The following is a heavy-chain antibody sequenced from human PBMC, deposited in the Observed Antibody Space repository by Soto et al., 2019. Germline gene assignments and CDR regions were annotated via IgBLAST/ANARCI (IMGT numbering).Heavy chain of an antibody. J-gene: IGHJ4*02. D-gene: IGHD3-3*01. CDR3: VRDVAWSFDY. Sequence: EMQLVESGGGLVQPGGSLRLSCAASGFTFSSYWMSWVRQAPGKGLEWVAKINEDGSEKYHVDSVKGRFTISRDNARNSLYLQMDSLRAEDTAVYHCVRDVAWSFDYWGQGTLVTVSS. CDR2: INEDGSEK. V-gene: IGHV3-7*01. CDR1: GFTFSSYW.